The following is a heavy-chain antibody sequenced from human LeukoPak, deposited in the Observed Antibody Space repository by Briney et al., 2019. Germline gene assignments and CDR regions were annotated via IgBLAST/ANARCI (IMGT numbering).Heavy chain of an antibody. J-gene: IGHJ6*03. V-gene: IGHV1-2*02. CDR1: GYTFTGYY. CDR3: ARGLSDCSSTSCYRYYYYYYMDV. Sequence: ASVTVSCKASGYTFTGYYMHWVRQAPGQGLEWMGWINPNSGGTNYAQKFQGRVTMTRDTSISTAYMELSRLRSDDTAVYYCARGLSDCSSTSCYRYYYYYYMDVWGKGTTVTVSS. D-gene: IGHD2-2*01. CDR2: INPNSGGT.